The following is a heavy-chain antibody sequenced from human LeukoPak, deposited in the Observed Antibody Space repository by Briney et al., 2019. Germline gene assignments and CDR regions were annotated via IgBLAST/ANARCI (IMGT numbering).Heavy chain of an antibody. J-gene: IGHJ4*02. D-gene: IGHD3-22*01. Sequence: GGSLRLSCAAWGFTLSSYGMQGVREAPGKGGEGGAVISSDDSNKYYADSVKGRFTISRDNSKNTLYLQMNSLRAEDTAVYYCAKDLGLYDSSGCFDYWGQGTLVTVSS. CDR2: ISSDDSNK. V-gene: IGHV3-30*18. CDR1: GFTLSSYG. CDR3: AKDLGLYDSSGCFDY.